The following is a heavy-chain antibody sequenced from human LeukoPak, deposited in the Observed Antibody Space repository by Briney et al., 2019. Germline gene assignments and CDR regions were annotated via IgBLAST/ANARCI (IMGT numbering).Heavy chain of an antibody. Sequence: SETLSLTCTVSGGSISSYYWSWIRQPPGKGLEWIGYIYYSGNTNYNPSLKSRVTISVDTSKNQFSLKLSSVTAADTAVYYCARERYYDSSGYYSAYYYYMDVWGKGTTVTVSS. V-gene: IGHV4-59*12. CDR3: ARERYYDSSGYYSAYYYYMDV. J-gene: IGHJ6*03. D-gene: IGHD3-22*01. CDR1: GGSISSYY. CDR2: IYYSGNT.